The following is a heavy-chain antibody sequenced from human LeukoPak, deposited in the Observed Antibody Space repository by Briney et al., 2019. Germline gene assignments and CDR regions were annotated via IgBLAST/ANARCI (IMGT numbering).Heavy chain of an antibody. CDR2: INHSGST. J-gene: IGHJ4*02. V-gene: IGHV4-34*01. CDR3: ARLRMLAPGDY. Sequence: PSETLSLTCAVYGGSFSGYYWSWIRQPPGKGLEWIGEINHSGSTNYNPSLKSRVTISVDTSKNQFSLKLSSVTAADTAVYYCARLRMLAPGDYWGQGTLVTVSS. CDR1: GGSFSGYY. D-gene: IGHD3-10*02.